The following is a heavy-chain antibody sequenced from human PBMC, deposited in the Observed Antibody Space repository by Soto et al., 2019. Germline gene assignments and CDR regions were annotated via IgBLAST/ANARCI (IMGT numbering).Heavy chain of an antibody. CDR1: GYNFANYW. V-gene: IGHV5-51*01. CDR2: IYPGDSDT. Sequence: AESLKISCKGSGYNFANYWIAWVRQMPGKGLDWLGIIYPGDSDTRYSPSFEGQVTISADKSISTAYLQWSSLKASDTALYYCARLSYYDSSPFDYWGPGTLVTVSS. D-gene: IGHD3-22*01. CDR3: ARLSYYDSSPFDY. J-gene: IGHJ4*02.